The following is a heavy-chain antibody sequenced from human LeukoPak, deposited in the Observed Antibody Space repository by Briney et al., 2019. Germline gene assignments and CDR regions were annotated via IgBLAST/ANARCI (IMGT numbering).Heavy chain of an antibody. CDR2: IYPGDSNT. D-gene: IGHD3-16*01. Sequence: GESLMISCKASGYSFSNYWIAWVRQMPGKGLEWMGTIYPGDSNTIYSPSFQGQVTMSAGKSISTAYLQWSSLKASDSAMYFCARHNCYDSWGQGTLVTVSS. CDR3: ARHNCYDS. V-gene: IGHV5-51*01. CDR1: GYSFSNYW. J-gene: IGHJ4*02.